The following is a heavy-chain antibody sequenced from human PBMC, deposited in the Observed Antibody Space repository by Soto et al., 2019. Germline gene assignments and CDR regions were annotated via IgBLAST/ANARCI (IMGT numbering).Heavy chain of an antibody. J-gene: IGHJ4*02. Sequence: ASVKVSCKASGYTFTRYYINWVRQATGQGLEWMGWMNPNSGNTGYAQKFQGRVTMTRNTSISTAYMELSSLRSEDTAVYYCARGSPHDYGGNSGLDYWGQGTLVTVSS. CDR2: MNPNSGNT. D-gene: IGHD4-17*01. CDR1: GYTFTRYY. V-gene: IGHV1-8*01. CDR3: ARGSPHDYGGNSGLDY.